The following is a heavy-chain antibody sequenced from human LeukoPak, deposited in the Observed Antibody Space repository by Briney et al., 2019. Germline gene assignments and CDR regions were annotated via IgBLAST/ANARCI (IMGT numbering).Heavy chain of an antibody. Sequence: GGSLRLSCAASGFTFSSYSMNWVRQAPGKGLEWVSSISSSSSYIYYADSVKGRFTISRDNAKNSLYLQMNSLRAEDTAVYNCARDLLITMIVVGDAFDIWGQGTMVTVSS. D-gene: IGHD3-22*01. CDR2: ISSSSSYI. CDR1: GFTFSSYS. V-gene: IGHV3-21*01. J-gene: IGHJ3*02. CDR3: ARDLLITMIVVGDAFDI.